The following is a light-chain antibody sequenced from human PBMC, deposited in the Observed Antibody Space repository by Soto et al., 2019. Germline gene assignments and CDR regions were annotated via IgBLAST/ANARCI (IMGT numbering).Light chain of an antibody. CDR1: SSDVGGYNY. CDR3: TSYADSNNLV. J-gene: IGLJ2*01. Sequence: QSVLTQPPSASGSPGQSVTISCTGTSSDVGGYNYVSWYQQHPGKAPKLMIYEVSKRPSGVPDRFSGSKSGNTASLTVSGLQAEDVADYYCTSYADSNNLVFGGGTKLTVL. V-gene: IGLV2-8*01. CDR2: EVS.